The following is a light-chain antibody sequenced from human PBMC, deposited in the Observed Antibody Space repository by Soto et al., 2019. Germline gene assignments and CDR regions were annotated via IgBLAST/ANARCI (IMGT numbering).Light chain of an antibody. J-gene: IGKJ1*01. CDR2: AAS. V-gene: IGKV3-11*01. CDR3: QQRRWT. Sequence: EIVLTQSPATLSLSPGERATLSCRASQSVSSYLAWYQQKPGQAPRLLIYAASNRATAIPASFSGSGSGTDFTLTISSLELEDLAVYYCQQRRWTFGPGTKVEIK. CDR1: QSVSSY.